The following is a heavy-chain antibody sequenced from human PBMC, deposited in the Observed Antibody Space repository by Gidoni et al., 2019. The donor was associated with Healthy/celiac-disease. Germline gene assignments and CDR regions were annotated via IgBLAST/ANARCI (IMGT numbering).Heavy chain of an antibody. CDR2: ISSSSSYI. Sequence: EVQLVESGGGLVKPGGSLRLSCAASGFTFSSYSMNWVRQAPGKGLEWVSSISSSSSYIYYADSVKGRFTISRDNAKNSLYLQMNSLRAEDTAVYYCAREGYSSSWYREVDYWGQGTLVTVSS. CDR1: GFTFSSYS. D-gene: IGHD6-13*01. CDR3: AREGYSSSWYREVDY. V-gene: IGHV3-21*01. J-gene: IGHJ4*02.